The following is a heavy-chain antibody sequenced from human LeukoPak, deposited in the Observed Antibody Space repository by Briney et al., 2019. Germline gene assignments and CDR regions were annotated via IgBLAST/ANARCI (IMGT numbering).Heavy chain of an antibody. CDR2: IYYSGST. D-gene: IGHD6-13*01. Sequence: SETLSLTCTVSGGSISSSSYYWGWIRQPPGKGLEWIGSIYYSGSTYYNPSLKSRVTISVDTSKNQFSLKLSSVTAADTAVYYCARDYFSSWYGGAFDIWGQGTMVTVSS. V-gene: IGHV4-39*07. CDR3: ARDYFSSWYGGAFDI. CDR1: GGSISSSSYY. J-gene: IGHJ3*02.